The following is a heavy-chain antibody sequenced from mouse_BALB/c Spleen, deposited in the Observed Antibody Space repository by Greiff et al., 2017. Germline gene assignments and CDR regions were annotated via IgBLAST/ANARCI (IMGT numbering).Heavy chain of an antibody. J-gene: IGHJ3*01. CDR1: GYSITSDYA. CDR3: ARGDYGSSFAY. Sequence: EVQLVESGPGLVKPSQSLSLTCTVTGYSITSDYAWNWIRQFPGNKLEWMGYISYSGSTSYNPSLKSRISITRDTSKNQFFLQLNSVTTEDTATYYCARGDYGSSFAYWGQGTLVTVSA. D-gene: IGHD1-1*01. V-gene: IGHV3-2*02. CDR2: ISYSGST.